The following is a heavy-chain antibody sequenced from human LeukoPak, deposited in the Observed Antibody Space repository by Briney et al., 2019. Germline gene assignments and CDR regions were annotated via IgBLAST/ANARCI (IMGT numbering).Heavy chain of an antibody. CDR2: INWNGGST. Sequence: GGSLRLSCAASGFTFDDYDMSWFRQAPGKGLEWVSGINWNGGSTGYADSVKGRFTISRDNAKNSLYLQMNSLRAEDTALYYCARVLYGDYPFDYWGQGTLVTVSS. CDR1: GFTFDDYD. V-gene: IGHV3-20*04. J-gene: IGHJ4*02. D-gene: IGHD4-17*01. CDR3: ARVLYGDYPFDY.